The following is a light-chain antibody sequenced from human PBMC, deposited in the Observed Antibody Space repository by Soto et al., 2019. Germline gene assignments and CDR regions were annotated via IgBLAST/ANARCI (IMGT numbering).Light chain of an antibody. CDR1: QSVSSN. J-gene: IGKJ2*01. CDR2: GAS. V-gene: IGKV3-15*01. Sequence: EIVMTQSPATLSVSPGERATLSCRASQSVSSNLAWYQQQPDQAPRLLIYGASTRATGIPARFSVSGSGTEFTLTISSLQSEDFAVYYCQQYNNWPYTFGQGTKLEIK. CDR3: QQYNNWPYT.